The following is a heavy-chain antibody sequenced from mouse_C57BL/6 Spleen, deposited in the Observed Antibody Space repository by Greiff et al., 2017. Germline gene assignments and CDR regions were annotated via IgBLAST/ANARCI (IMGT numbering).Heavy chain of an antibody. V-gene: IGHV1-72*01. CDR3: ARSDSSGFDY. CDR1: GYTFTSYW. CDR2: IDPNSGGT. J-gene: IGHJ2*01. D-gene: IGHD3-2*02. Sequence: QVQLQQPGAELVKPGASVKLSCKASGYTFTSYWMHWVKQRPGRGLEWIGRIDPNSGGTKYNEKFKSKATLTVDKPSSTAYMQISSLTSEDSAVYYCARSDSSGFDYWGQGTTLTVSS.